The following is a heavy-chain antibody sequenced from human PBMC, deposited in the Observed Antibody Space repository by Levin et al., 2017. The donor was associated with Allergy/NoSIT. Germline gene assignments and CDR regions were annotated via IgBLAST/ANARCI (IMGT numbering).Heavy chain of an antibody. D-gene: IGHD4-11*01. CDR2: ISTGSHHI. J-gene: IGHJ4*03. V-gene: IGHV3-21*01. CDR1: GFTFSSYS. Sequence: GGSLRLSCAASGFTFSSYSMNWVRQAPGKGLEWVSSISTGSHHIYYADSVKGRFTISRDNAKNSLYLQMNSLRAEDTAVYYCARGTTTRQREDLFDYWGKGTTVTVSS. CDR3: ARGTTTRQREDLFDY.